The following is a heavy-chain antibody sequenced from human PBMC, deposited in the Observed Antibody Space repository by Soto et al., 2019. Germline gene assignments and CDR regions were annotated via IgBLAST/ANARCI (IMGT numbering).Heavy chain of an antibody. Sequence: ASVKVSCKASGYSFTSNDINWVRQATGQGLEWMGWMNPNSGNTGFAQKFQGRVTMTGSTSTSTAYMELSSLRSEDTAVYFCATGRMFGLNDYDPLGGLDYWGQGTAVTVSS. D-gene: IGHD3-10*02. CDR3: ATGRMFGLNDYDPLGGLDY. CDR1: GYSFTSND. V-gene: IGHV1-8*01. J-gene: IGHJ4*02. CDR2: MNPNSGNT.